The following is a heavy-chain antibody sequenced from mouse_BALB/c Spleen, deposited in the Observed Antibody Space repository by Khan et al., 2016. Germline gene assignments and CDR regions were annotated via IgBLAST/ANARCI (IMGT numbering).Heavy chain of an antibody. CDR3: ISERYNYNSRAWFAY. CDR2: ISYSGST. CDR1: GSSITSDYA. J-gene: IGHJ3*01. Sequence: EVQLQESGPGLVKPSQSLSLTCTVTGSSITSDYAWNWIRQFPGNKLEWMAYISYSGSTSYNPSLKSRISITRDTSKNQFFLQLNSVTTEDTATYYGISERYNYNSRAWFAYWGQGTLVTVSA. V-gene: IGHV3-2*02. D-gene: IGHD1-1*01.